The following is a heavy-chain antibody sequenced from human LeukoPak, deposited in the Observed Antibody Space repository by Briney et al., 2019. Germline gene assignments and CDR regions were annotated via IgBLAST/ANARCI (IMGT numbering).Heavy chain of an antibody. J-gene: IGHJ5*02. Sequence: SQTLSLTCTVSGGSISSGGYYWSWIRQPPGKGLEWIGYIYHSGSTYYNPSLKSRVTISVDRSKNQFSLKLSSVTAADTAVYYCARAGRQQLARGGVYNWFDPWGQGTLVTVSS. CDR2: IYHSGST. CDR3: ARAGRQQLARGGVYNWFDP. CDR1: GGSISSGGYY. D-gene: IGHD6-13*01. V-gene: IGHV4-30-2*01.